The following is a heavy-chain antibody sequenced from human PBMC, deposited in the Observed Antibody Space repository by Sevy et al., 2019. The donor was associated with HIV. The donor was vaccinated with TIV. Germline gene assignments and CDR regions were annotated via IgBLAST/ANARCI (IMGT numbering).Heavy chain of an antibody. D-gene: IGHD3-22*01. V-gene: IGHV3-66*01. CDR2: IYSDGRT. Sequence: GGSLRLSCAASGLSVSDNYMNWVRQAPGKGLELVSVIYSDGRTYYADSVKGRFTISRDNSKNTLYLHMNNLRPEDTAVYYCARDRYYDASAYYYYDYGMDVWGQGTTVTVSS. CDR3: ARDRYYDASAYYYYDYGMDV. CDR1: GLSVSDNY. J-gene: IGHJ6*02.